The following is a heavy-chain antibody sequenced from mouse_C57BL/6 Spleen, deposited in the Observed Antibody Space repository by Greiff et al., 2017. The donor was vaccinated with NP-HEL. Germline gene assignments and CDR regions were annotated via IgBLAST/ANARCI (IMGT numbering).Heavy chain of an antibody. CDR2: INPNNGGT. Sequence: VQLKESGPELVKPGASVKMSCKASGYTFTDYNMHWVKQSHGKSLEWIGYINPNNGGTSYNQKFKGKATLTVNKSSSTAYMELRSLTSEDSAVYYCARQYPYAMDYWGQGTSVTVSS. CDR1: GYTFTDYN. V-gene: IGHV1-22*01. CDR3: ARQYPYAMDY. J-gene: IGHJ4*01. D-gene: IGHD2-10*02.